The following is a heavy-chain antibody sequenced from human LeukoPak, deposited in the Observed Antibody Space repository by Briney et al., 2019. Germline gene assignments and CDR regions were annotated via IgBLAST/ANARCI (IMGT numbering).Heavy chain of an antibody. V-gene: IGHV1-8*01. J-gene: IGHJ4*02. D-gene: IGHD1-26*01. Sequence: ASVKVSCKASGYTFTSYDINWVRQATGQGLEWMGWMNPNSGSTGYAQKFQGRVTMTRNTSISTAYMELSSLRSEDAAVYYCARALRIVGATTVLFYWGQGTLVTVSS. CDR1: GYTFTSYD. CDR2: MNPNSGST. CDR3: ARALRIVGATTVLFY.